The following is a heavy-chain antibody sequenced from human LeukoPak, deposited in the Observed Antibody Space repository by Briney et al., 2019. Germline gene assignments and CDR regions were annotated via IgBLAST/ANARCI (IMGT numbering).Heavy chain of an antibody. J-gene: IGHJ1*01. Sequence: PSETLSLTCTVSGGSISSSSYYWGWIRQPPGKGLEWIGSIYYSGSTYYNPSLKSRVTISVDTSKNQFSLKLSSVTAADTAVYYCARHAWYSSSWYGRTRGATAEYFQHRGQGTLVTVSS. CDR2: IYYSGST. V-gene: IGHV4-39*01. D-gene: IGHD6-13*01. CDR1: GGSISSSSYY. CDR3: ARHAWYSSSWYGRTRGATAEYFQH.